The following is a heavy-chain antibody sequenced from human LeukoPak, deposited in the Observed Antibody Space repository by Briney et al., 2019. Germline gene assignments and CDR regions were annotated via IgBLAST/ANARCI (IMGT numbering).Heavy chain of an antibody. CDR1: GYTFTTYG. Sequence: ASVKVSCRPSGYTFTTYGITWVRQAPGQGLEWMGWISTYNGNTNYAQKLQGRVTMTADTSTSTAHMELSRLRSDDTAMYYCARDRMDTWTYFYYWGQGTLVTVSS. CDR2: ISTYNGNT. J-gene: IGHJ4*02. D-gene: IGHD5-18*01. CDR3: ARDRMDTWTYFYY. V-gene: IGHV1-18*01.